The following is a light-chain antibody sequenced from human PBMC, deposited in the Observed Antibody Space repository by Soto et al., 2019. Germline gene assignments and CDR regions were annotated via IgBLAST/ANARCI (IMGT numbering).Light chain of an antibody. CDR2: GAS. J-gene: IGKJ1*01. V-gene: IGKV3-20*01. CDR1: QSVSSNY. Sequence: EIVLTQSPGTLSLSPGERATLSCRAGQSVSSNYLAWYQQKPVQAPRLLIYGASSRATGIPDRFSGSGSGTGFTLTISRLEPEDFAVYYCQQFGTSPWTFGQGTKVEIK. CDR3: QQFGTSPWT.